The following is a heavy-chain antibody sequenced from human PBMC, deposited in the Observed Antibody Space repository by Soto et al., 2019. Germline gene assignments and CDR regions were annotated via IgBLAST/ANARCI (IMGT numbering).Heavy chain of an antibody. CDR3: ARERREEIHDGYDIDY. D-gene: IGHD5-12*01. CDR2: IYTTGST. CDR1: GDSISDYY. V-gene: IGHV4-4*07. J-gene: IGHJ4*02. Sequence: SETLSLTCTVSGDSISDYYWSWIRQPAGKGLEWIGRIYTTGSTDYNPSLKSRVTISIDMSKNQFSLKVTSMTAADTAMYYCARERREEIHDGYDIDYWGQGTLVTVSS.